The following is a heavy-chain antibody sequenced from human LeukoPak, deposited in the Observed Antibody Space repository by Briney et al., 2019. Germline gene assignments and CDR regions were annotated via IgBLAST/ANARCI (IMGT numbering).Heavy chain of an antibody. CDR1: GFTFDDYA. D-gene: IGHD1-26*01. J-gene: IGHJ3*02. CDR2: ISWNSGST. V-gene: IGHV3-9*01. CDR3: AKAIVGAEVFDI. Sequence: GGSLRLSCAASGFTFDDYAMHWVRQAPGKGLEWVSGISWNSGSTGYADSVKGRFTISRDNAKNSLYLQMNSLRAKDTALYYCAKAIVGAEVFDIWGQGTMVTVSS.